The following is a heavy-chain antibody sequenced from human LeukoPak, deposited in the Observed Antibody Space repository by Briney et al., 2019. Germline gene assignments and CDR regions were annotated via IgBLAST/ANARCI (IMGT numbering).Heavy chain of an antibody. CDR3: AKDRGDVGILYWYFDL. D-gene: IGHD2-21*01. J-gene: IGHJ2*01. Sequence: QSGGSLRLSCAASGFTFDYYAMHWVRQAPGKGLEWVSGISWNSARIAYADSVKGRFTISRDNAKNSLYLQMNSLRGEHTALYYCAKDRGDVGILYWYFDLWGRGTLVTVSS. CDR1: GFTFDYYA. V-gene: IGHV3-9*01. CDR2: ISWNSARI.